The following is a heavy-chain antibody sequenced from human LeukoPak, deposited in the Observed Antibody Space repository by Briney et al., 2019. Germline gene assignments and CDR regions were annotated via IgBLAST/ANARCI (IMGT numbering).Heavy chain of an antibody. CDR2: INPNTGGT. CDR1: GYTFTGHF. J-gene: IGHJ1*01. CDR3: APDYGGNSDAEYFQH. Sequence: ASVKVSCKASGYTFTGHFMNWVRQAPGQGLEWMGRINPNTGGTNYAQKFQGRVTMTRDTSISTVYMELNRLRSDDTAVYYCAPDYGGNSDAEYFQHWGQGTLVTVSS. V-gene: IGHV1-2*06. D-gene: IGHD4-23*01.